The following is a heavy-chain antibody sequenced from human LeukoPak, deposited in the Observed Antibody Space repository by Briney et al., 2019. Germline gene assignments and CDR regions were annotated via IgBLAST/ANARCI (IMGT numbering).Heavy chain of an antibody. V-gene: IGHV4-38-2*02. CDR3: ARDGGSYYGSGSYYKTNWFDP. CDR1: GYSISSGYY. CDR2: IYHSGST. D-gene: IGHD3-10*01. Sequence: PSETLSLTCAVSGYSISSGYYWGWIRQPPGKGLEWIGSIYHSGSTYYNPSLKSRVTISVDTSKNQFSLKLSSVTAADTAVYYCARDGGSYYGSGSYYKTNWFDPWGQGTLVTASS. J-gene: IGHJ5*02.